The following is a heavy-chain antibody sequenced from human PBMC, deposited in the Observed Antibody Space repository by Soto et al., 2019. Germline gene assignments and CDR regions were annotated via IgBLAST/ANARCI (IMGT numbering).Heavy chain of an antibody. J-gene: IGHJ5*02. V-gene: IGHV1-3*01. CDR2: INAGNGNT. CDR1: GYTFTSYA. CDR3: ARKQQQQPPLRRFDP. Sequence: ASVKVSCKASGYTFTSYAMHWVRQAPGQRLEWMGWINAGNGNTKYSQKFQGRVTITRDTSASTAYMELSSLRSEDTAVYYCARKQQQQPPLRRFDPWGQATLVTVSS. D-gene: IGHD6-13*01.